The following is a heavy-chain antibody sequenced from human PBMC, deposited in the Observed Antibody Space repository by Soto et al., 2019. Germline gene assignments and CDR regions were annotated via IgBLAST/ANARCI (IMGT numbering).Heavy chain of an antibody. V-gene: IGHV4-4*07. Sequence: SETLSLTCTVSGGSINTFYWSWVRQPAGKGLGWIGRIFSSGSTSFNPSLESRVAMSVDTSKNHFSLNLSSVTAADMAVYYCAREGSYSAYNFAHGIQLWSFDFWGQGALVTVSS. CDR2: IFSSGST. CDR1: GGSINTFY. D-gene: IGHD5-12*01. J-gene: IGHJ4*02. CDR3: AREGSYSAYNFAHGIQLWSFDF.